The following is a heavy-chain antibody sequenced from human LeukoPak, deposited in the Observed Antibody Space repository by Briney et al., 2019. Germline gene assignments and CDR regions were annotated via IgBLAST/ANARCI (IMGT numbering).Heavy chain of an antibody. J-gene: IGHJ6*03. V-gene: IGHV3-73*01. CDR1: GFTFSGSA. CDR3: TTYSGSYYVRYYYYMDV. CDR2: IRSKANSYAT. Sequence: GGSLRLSCAASGFTFSGSAMHWVRQASGKGLEWVGRIRSKANSYATAYAASVKGRFTISRDDSKNTAYLQMNSLKTEDTAVYYCTTYSGSYYVRYYYYMDVWGKGTTVTVSS. D-gene: IGHD1-26*01.